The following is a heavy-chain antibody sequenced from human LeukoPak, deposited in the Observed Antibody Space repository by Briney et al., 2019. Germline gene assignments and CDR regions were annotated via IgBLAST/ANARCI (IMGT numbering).Heavy chain of an antibody. CDR3: ARSLLFGELLSGPFDY. Sequence: GASVKVSCKASGYTFTSYYMHWVRQAPGQGLEWMGIINPSGGSTSYAQKFQGRVTMTRDTSTSTVYMELSSLRSEDTAVYYCARSLLFGELLSGPFDYWGQGTLVTVSS. J-gene: IGHJ4*02. CDR2: INPSGGST. V-gene: IGHV1-46*01. CDR1: GYTFTSYY. D-gene: IGHD3-10*02.